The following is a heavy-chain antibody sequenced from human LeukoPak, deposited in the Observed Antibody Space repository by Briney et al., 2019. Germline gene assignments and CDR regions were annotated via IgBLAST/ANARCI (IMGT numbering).Heavy chain of an antibody. CDR1: GGSFSGYY. D-gene: IGHD2-15*01. V-gene: IGHV4-59*10. Sequence: PSETLSLTCAVYGGSFSGYYWNWIRQPAGKGLEWIGLIYTSGSTNYNPSLKSRVTISVDTSKNQVSLKLSSVTAADTAVYYCARIDSVGCSGGSCYSRYYYYGMDVWGQGTTVTVSS. J-gene: IGHJ6*02. CDR2: IYTSGST. CDR3: ARIDSVGCSGGSCYSRYYYYGMDV.